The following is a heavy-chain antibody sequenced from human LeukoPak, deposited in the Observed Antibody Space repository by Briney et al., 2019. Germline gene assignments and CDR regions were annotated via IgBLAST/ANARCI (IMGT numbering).Heavy chain of an antibody. V-gene: IGHV4-4*07. CDR3: AREGSSGWWGAFDI. J-gene: IGHJ3*02. Sequence: PSETLSLTCAVYGGSFSSYYWSWIRQPAGKGLEWIGRIYTSGSTNYNPSLKSRVTMSVDTSKNQFSLKLSSVTAADTAVYYCAREGSSGWWGAFDIWGQGTMVTVSS. D-gene: IGHD6-19*01. CDR2: IYTSGST. CDR1: GGSFSSYY.